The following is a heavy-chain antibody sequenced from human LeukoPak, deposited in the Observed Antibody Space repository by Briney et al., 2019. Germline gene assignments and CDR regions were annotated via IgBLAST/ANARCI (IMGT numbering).Heavy chain of an antibody. Sequence: PSETLSLTCTVSGASISSSYWSWLRQPPGKGLEWIGYIYYSGTTKYNPSLRSRVTISIDTSKNQFSLKVNSVTAADTAVYYCARGQPQRYNSDWYVNWFDPWGQGTLVSVSS. CDR1: GASISSSY. J-gene: IGHJ5*02. D-gene: IGHD6-19*01. CDR2: IYYSGTT. V-gene: IGHV4-59*01. CDR3: ARGQPQRYNSDWYVNWFDP.